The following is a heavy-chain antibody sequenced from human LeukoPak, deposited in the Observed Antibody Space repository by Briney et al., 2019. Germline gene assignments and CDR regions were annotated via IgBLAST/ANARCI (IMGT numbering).Heavy chain of an antibody. D-gene: IGHD6-19*01. CDR1: GFTFSRYS. Sequence: PGGSLRLSCAASGFTFSRYSMNWVRQAPGKGLEWVSSISSGSTYIYYGDSVKGRFTISRDNAKNSLSLQMNSLRAEDTAVYYCAREGATVVGGAYGAFDIWGQGTMVAVSS. J-gene: IGHJ3*02. CDR2: ISSGSTYI. V-gene: IGHV3-21*01. CDR3: AREGATVVGGAYGAFDI.